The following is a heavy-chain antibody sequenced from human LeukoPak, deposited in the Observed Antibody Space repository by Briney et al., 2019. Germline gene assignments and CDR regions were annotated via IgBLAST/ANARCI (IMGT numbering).Heavy chain of an antibody. CDR1: GFTFSNYY. Sequence: AGGSLRLSCAASGFTFSNYYMTWIRQAPGKGLQWISFISDSGNTIYYADSVEGRFTISRDNAKNSPYLQMHSLRVEDTAMYYCARSTLPGRSGRTEFFQHWGQGTLVTVSS. CDR3: ARSTLPGRSGRTEFFQH. V-gene: IGHV3-11*01. J-gene: IGHJ1*01. D-gene: IGHD6-19*01. CDR2: ISDSGNTI.